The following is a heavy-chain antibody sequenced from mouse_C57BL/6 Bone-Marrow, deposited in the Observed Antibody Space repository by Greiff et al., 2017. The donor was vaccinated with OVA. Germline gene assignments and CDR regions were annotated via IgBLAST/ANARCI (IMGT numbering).Heavy chain of an antibody. Sequence: VKLVESGPGLVAPSQSLSITCTVSGFSLTSYAISWVRQPPGKGLEWLGVIWTGGGTNYNSALKSRLSISKDNSKSQVFLKMNSLQTDDTARYYCARSRDYGSRRAWFAYWGQGTLVTVSA. CDR2: IWTGGGT. D-gene: IGHD1-1*01. CDR1: GFSLTSYA. V-gene: IGHV2-9-1*01. CDR3: ARSRDYGSRRAWFAY. J-gene: IGHJ3*01.